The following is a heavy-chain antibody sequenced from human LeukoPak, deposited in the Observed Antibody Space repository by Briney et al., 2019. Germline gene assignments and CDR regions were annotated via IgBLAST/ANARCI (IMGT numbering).Heavy chain of an antibody. CDR2: LYYSGNT. CDR1: GGSISSSY. J-gene: IGHJ4*02. V-gene: IGHV4-59*08. CDR3: ARGSSPFDY. Sequence: SETLSLTCTVSGGSISSSYWSWIRQHPGKGLEWIGSLYYSGNTNYNPSLKSRVTISLDTSKNQFSLKLSSVTAADTAVYYCARGSSPFDYWGQGTPVTVSS.